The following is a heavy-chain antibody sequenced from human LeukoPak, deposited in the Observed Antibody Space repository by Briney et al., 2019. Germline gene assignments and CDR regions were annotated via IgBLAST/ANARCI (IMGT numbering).Heavy chain of an antibody. J-gene: IGHJ3*02. D-gene: IGHD3-22*01. CDR3: AREVYFYDDSAMEGGFDI. V-gene: IGHV3-33*05. Sequence: PGGSLRLSCAASGFTFSSYGMHWIRQAPGKGLEWVAVISYDASSQYYTDSVKGRFTISRDNAKNSLYLQMNSLRAEDTAVYYCAREVYFYDDSAMEGGFDIWGHGTVVTVSS. CDR1: GFTFSSYG. CDR2: ISYDASSQ.